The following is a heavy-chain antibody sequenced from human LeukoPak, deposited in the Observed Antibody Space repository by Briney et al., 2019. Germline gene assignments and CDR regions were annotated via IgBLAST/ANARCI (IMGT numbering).Heavy chain of an antibody. V-gene: IGHV3-23*01. CDR1: GLSFSTYA. Sequence: GGSLRLSCAASGLSFSTYAMSWVRQAPGKGLEWVSSISGSGGDTYYADAVKGRFTISRDNSKNTLYLQMNSLRAEDTAVYYCVEDVVVIVAAKPGIWGQGTLVTVSS. CDR2: ISGSGGDT. J-gene: IGHJ4*02. CDR3: VEDVVVIVAAKPGI. D-gene: IGHD2-15*01.